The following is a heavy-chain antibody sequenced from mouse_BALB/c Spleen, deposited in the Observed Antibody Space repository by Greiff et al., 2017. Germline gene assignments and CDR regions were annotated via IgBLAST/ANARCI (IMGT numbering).Heavy chain of an antibody. V-gene: IGHV7-3*02. D-gene: IGHD2-12*01. CDR2: IRNKANGYTT. CDR3: ARVLRSWFAY. CDR1: GFTFTDYY. J-gene: IGHJ3*01. Sequence: EVKLQESGGGLVQPGGSLRLSCATSGFTFTDYYMSWVRQPPGKALEWLGFIRNKANGYTTEYSASVKGRFTISRDNSQSILYLQMNTLRAEDSATYYCARVLRSWFAYWGQGTLVTVSA.